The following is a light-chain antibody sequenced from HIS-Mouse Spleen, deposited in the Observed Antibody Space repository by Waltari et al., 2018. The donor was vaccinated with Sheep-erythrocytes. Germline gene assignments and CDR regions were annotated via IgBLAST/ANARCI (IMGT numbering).Light chain of an antibody. CDR3: CSYAGSSTWV. CDR2: EGS. J-gene: IGLJ3*02. CDR1: SSDVGSYNL. Sequence: QSALTQPASVSGSPGQSITISCTGTSSDVGSYNLASWYQQHPGKAPKRMIYEGSNRPSGVSNRFSGSKSGNTASLTISGLQAEDEADYYCCSYAGSSTWVFGGGTKLTVL. V-gene: IGLV2-23*01.